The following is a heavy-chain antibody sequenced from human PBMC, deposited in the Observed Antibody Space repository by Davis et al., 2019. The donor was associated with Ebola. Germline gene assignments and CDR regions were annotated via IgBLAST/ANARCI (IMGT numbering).Heavy chain of an antibody. D-gene: IGHD3-22*01. CDR2: ISFDGSHK. Sequence: PSETLSLTCAASGFTFSSYGMHWVRQAPGKGLEWVTFISFDGSHKYYVDSVKGRFTISRDNSKNTLYLQMNSLRAEDTAVYYCARGGSRYDSSGYYYPLWYWGQGTLVTVSS. V-gene: IGHV3-33*01. CDR1: GFTFSSYG. J-gene: IGHJ4*02. CDR3: ARGGSRYDSSGYYYPLWY.